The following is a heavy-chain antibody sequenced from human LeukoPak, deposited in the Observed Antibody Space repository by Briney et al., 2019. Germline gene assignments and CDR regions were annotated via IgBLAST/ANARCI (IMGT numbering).Heavy chain of an antibody. CDR2: INPNSGGT. CDR3: ASALYCGGDCLDAFDI. V-gene: IGHV1-2*02. CDR1: GYTFTGYY. Sequence: ASVKVSCKASGYTFTGYYMHWVRQAPGQGPEWMGWINPNSGGTNYAQKFQGRVTMTRDTSISTAYMELSRLRSDDTAVYYCASALYCGGDCLDAFDIWGQGTMVTVSS. D-gene: IGHD2-21*02. J-gene: IGHJ3*02.